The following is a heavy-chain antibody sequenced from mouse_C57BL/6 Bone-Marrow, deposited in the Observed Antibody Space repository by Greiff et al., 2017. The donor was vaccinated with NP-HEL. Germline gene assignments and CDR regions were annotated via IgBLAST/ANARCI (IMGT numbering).Heavy chain of an antibody. CDR2: IYPRSGNT. CDR1: GYTFTSYG. D-gene: IGHD1-1*01. J-gene: IGHJ4*01. CDR3: ARSCRAGPYYGTPYGGAMDY. V-gene: IGHV1-81*01. Sequence: QVQLQQSGAELARPGASVKLSCKASGYTFTSYGISWVKQRTGQGLEWIGEIYPRSGNTYYNEKFKGKATLTADKSSSTTYMELRSLTSEDSAVYFCARSCRAGPYYGTPYGGAMDYWGQGTSVTVSS.